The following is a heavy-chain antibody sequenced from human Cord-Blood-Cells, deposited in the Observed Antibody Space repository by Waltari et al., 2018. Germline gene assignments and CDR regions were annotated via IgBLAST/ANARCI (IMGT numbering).Heavy chain of an antibody. Sequence: QVQLVQSGAEVKKPGSSVKVSCKASGGTFSSYAISWVRQAPGQELEWTGGIIPIFGTANYAKKFQSRVTITADEATSTAYMELRSLRSEDTAVYYCARDTYSSSSVVFDPWGQGTLVTVSS. J-gene: IGHJ5*02. CDR2: IIPIFGTA. V-gene: IGHV1-69*01. D-gene: IGHD6-6*01. CDR3: ARDTYSSSSVVFDP. CDR1: GGTFSSYA.